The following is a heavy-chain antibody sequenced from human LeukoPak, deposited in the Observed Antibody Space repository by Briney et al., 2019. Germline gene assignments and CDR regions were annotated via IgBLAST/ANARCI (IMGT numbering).Heavy chain of an antibody. J-gene: IGHJ4*02. CDR3: ARRVGKWLRSNYFDY. D-gene: IGHD5-12*01. V-gene: IGHV3-7*01. CDR1: GFTFSSYW. CDR2: IKQDGSEK. Sequence: GGSLRLSCAASGFTFSSYWMSWVRQAPGKGLEWVANIKQDGSEKYYVDSVKGRFTISRDNAKNSLYLQMNSLRAEDTAVYYCARRVGKWLRSNYFDYWGQGTLVTVSS.